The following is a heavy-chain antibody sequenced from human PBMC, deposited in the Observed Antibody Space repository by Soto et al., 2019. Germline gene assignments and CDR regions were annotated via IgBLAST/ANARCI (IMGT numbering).Heavy chain of an antibody. V-gene: IGHV4-30-4*01. J-gene: IGHJ6*02. CDR1: GGSISSGDYY. CDR3: ARAEFEYSYVRLDV. CDR2: IYYSGST. Sequence: TSETLSLTCTVSGGSISSGDYYWSWIRQPPGKGLEWIGYIYYSGSTYYNPSLKSRVTISVDTSKNQFSLKLSSVTAADTAVYYCARAEFEYSYVRLDVWGQGTTVTVSS. D-gene: IGHD5-18*01.